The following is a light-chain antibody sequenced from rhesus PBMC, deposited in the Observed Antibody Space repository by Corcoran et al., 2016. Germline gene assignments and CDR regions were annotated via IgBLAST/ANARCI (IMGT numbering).Light chain of an antibody. J-gene: IGKJ4*01. CDR3: QQGNTDPLT. CDR2: YAN. Sequence: DIQMSQSPSSLSASVGDRVTITCRASQGISSYLNWYQQKPGKALKLLIYYANSLASGVPSRFSGSGSGTEFTLTISSLQPEGFATYYCQQGNTDPLTFGGGTKVELK. V-gene: IGKV1-32*02. CDR1: QGISSY.